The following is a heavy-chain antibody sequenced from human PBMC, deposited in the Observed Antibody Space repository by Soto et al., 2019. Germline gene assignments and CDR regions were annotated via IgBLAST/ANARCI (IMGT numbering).Heavy chain of an antibody. D-gene: IGHD3-22*01. V-gene: IGHV3-15*07. Sequence: GGSLRLSCAASGFTFSNAWMNWVRQAPGKGLEWVGRIKSKTDGGTTDYAAPVKGRFTISRDDSKNTLYLQMNSLKTEDTAVYYCTTGTYYYDSSGYPQYFQHWGQGTLVTVSS. CDR1: GFTFSNAW. J-gene: IGHJ1*01. CDR2: IKSKTDGGTT. CDR3: TTGTYYYDSSGYPQYFQH.